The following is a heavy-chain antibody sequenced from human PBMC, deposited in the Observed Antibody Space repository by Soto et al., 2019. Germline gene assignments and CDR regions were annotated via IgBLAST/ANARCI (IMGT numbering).Heavy chain of an antibody. CDR1: GGSISSSNW. J-gene: IGHJ4*02. D-gene: IGHD3-22*01. Sequence: SETLSLTCAVSGGSISSSNWWSWVRQPPGKGLEWIGEIYHSGSTNYNPSLKSRVTISVDKSKNQFSLKLSSVTAADTAVYYCAVGFGADYYDSSGFDFWGQRTLVTVSA. CDR2: IYHSGST. CDR3: AVGFGADYYDSSGFDF. V-gene: IGHV4-4*02.